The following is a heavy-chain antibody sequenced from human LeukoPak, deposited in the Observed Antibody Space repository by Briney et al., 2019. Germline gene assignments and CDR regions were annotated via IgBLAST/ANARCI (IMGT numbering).Heavy chain of an antibody. Sequence: SETLFLICCNGCDYIFSSYWSCSLQPPGKGLEWIGYIYYSGSTYCNPSLKCRVTMSIDTSKNQFSLNLSSVTAADTAVYYCARAGLGSIEYWGQGTLVTVSS. CDR3: ARAGLGSIEY. J-gene: IGHJ4*02. CDR2: IYYSGST. V-gene: IGHV4-59*01. CDR1: CDYIFSSY. D-gene: IGHD3-16*01.